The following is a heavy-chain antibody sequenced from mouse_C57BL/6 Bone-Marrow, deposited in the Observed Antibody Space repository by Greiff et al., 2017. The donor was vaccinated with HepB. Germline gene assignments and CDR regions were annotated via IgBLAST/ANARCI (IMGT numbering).Heavy chain of an antibody. Sequence: VQLQQSGAELVRPGASVKLSCKASGYTFTDYYINWVKQRPGQGLEWIARIYPGSGNTYYNEKFKGKATLTAEKSSSTAYMQLSSLTSEDSAVYFCARGGTTVVATFDYWGQGTTLTVSS. CDR2: IYPGSGNT. D-gene: IGHD1-1*01. J-gene: IGHJ2*01. V-gene: IGHV1-76*01. CDR1: GYTFTDYY. CDR3: ARGGTTVVATFDY.